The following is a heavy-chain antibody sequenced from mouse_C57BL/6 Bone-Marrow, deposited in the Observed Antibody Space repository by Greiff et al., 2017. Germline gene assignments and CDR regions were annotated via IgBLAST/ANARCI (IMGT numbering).Heavy chain of an antibody. Sequence: VQLQQPGAELVRPGSSVKLSCKASGYTFTSYWMHWVKQRPIQGLEWIGNIDPSDSETHYNQKFKDKATLTVDKSSSTAYMQLSSLTSEDSAVYYCARQTLLPPWYFDVWGTGTTVTVSS. CDR1: GYTFTSYW. V-gene: IGHV1-52*01. CDR2: IDPSDSET. CDR3: ARQTLLPPWYFDV. J-gene: IGHJ1*03.